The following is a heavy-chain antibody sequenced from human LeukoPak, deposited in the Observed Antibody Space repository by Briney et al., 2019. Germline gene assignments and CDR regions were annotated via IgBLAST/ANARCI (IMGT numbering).Heavy chain of an antibody. CDR3: ASGLELDY. V-gene: IGHV3-7*03. J-gene: IGHJ4*02. CDR2: IKQDGSEK. CDR1: VFTLSSYW. Sequence: GGSLRLSCAASVFTLSSYWMRWVRQAQWKGREWVANIKQDGSEKNYVDSVKGRFTISRDNAKNSLYLQMNSLRAEDTAVYYCASGLELDYWGQGTLVTVSS.